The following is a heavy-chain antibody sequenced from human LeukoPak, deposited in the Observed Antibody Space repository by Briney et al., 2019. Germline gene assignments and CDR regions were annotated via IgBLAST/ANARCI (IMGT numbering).Heavy chain of an antibody. CDR3: ARTHPFIVVVVDSIFDY. Sequence: PSETLSLTCTVSGGSISSSSYYWGWIRQPPGKGLEWIGSLYYSGSTYYNPSLKSRVTISVDTSKNQFSLKLSSVTAADTAVYYCARTHPFIVVVVDSIFDYWGQGTLVTVSS. CDR1: GGSISSSSYY. D-gene: IGHD2-15*01. J-gene: IGHJ4*02. V-gene: IGHV4-39*07. CDR2: LYYSGST.